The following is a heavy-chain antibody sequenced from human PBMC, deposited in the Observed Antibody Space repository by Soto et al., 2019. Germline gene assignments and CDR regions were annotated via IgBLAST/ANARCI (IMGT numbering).Heavy chain of an antibody. Sequence: QVQLVQSGAEVKKPGSSVRVSCKASGGTFSSYAISWVRQAPGQGLEWMGGIILIFVTANYAQKFQGRVSITADESTDTAYMELSRLSSEDTDVYYCERPSDYSNYVLFLDYYYGMDVWGQGTTVTVSS. J-gene: IGHJ6*02. CDR3: ERPSDYSNYVLFLDYYYGMDV. V-gene: IGHV1-69*01. CDR1: GGTFSSYA. D-gene: IGHD4-4*01. CDR2: IILIFVTA.